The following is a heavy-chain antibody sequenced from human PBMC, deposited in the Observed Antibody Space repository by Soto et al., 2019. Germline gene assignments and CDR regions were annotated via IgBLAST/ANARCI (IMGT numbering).Heavy chain of an antibody. CDR2: ITSSGDKT. J-gene: IGHJ4*02. Sequence: EVQLLESGGELVQPGGSLRLYCVASGFSLNNFAMAWVRQAPGKGLEWVSTITSSGDKTSYADSVKGRFIISRDNSKNMLYLQMNSLRVEDTALYYCARDCAITSCSVWRDWVQGTLVTVSS. D-gene: IGHD2-2*01. CDR3: ARDCAITSCSVWRD. V-gene: IGHV3-23*01. CDR1: GFSLNNFA.